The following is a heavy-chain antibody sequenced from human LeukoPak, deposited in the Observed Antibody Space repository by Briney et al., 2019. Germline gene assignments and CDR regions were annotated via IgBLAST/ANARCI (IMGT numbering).Heavy chain of an antibody. J-gene: IGHJ6*02. Sequence: VASVKVSCKTSGGTFSSYAISWVRQAPGQGLEWMGGIIPIFGTANYAQKFQGRVTITADESTSTAYMGLSSLRSEDTAVYYCARGWLSYYYYGMDVWGQGTTVTVSS. V-gene: IGHV1-69*13. CDR1: GGTFSSYA. D-gene: IGHD6-19*01. CDR2: IIPIFGTA. CDR3: ARGWLSYYYYGMDV.